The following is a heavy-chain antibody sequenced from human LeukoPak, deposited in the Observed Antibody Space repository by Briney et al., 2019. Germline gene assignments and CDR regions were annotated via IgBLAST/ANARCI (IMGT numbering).Heavy chain of an antibody. Sequence: ASVKVSCKASGYTFTSYYMHWVRQAPGQGLEWMGIINPSGGSTSYAQKFQGRVTMTRDMSTSTVYMELSSLRSEDTAVYYCASKGGAGQGGPLRFDFWGQGTL. J-gene: IGHJ4*02. CDR2: INPSGGST. CDR1: GYTFTSYY. CDR3: ASKGGAGQGGPLRFDF. V-gene: IGHV1-46*01. D-gene: IGHD3-16*01.